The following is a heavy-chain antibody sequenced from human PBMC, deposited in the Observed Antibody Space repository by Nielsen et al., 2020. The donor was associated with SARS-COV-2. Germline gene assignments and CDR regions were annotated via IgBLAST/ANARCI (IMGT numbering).Heavy chain of an antibody. J-gene: IGHJ6*02. Sequence: SETLSLTCAVSGGSISSSNWWSWVRQPRGKGLEWIGEIYHSVSTNYNPFLKSRVTISVDKSKNQFALKLSSVTAADTAVYYCPREHYYYDSSGPDYYYYGMDVWGQGTTVTVSS. CDR2: IYHSVST. D-gene: IGHD3-22*01. V-gene: IGHV4-4*02. CDR1: GGSISSSNW. CDR3: PREHYYYDSSGPDYYYYGMDV.